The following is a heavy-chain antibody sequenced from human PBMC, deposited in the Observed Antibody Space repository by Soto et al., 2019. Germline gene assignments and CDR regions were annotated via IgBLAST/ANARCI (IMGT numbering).Heavy chain of an antibody. D-gene: IGHD2-2*01. Sequence: GASVKVSCKASGYTFTSYYMHWVRQAPGQGLEWMGIINPSGGSTSYAQKFQGRVTMTRDTSTSTVYMELSSLRSEDTAVYYCARERSVPAANDYYYYGMDVWGQGTTVTVSS. CDR2: INPSGGST. J-gene: IGHJ6*02. CDR1: GYTFTSYY. V-gene: IGHV1-46*01. CDR3: ARERSVPAANDYYYYGMDV.